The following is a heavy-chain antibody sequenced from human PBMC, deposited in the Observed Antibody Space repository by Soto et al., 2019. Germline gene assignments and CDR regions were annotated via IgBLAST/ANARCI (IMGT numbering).Heavy chain of an antibody. CDR1: GFTFSNYA. D-gene: IGHD1-1*01. V-gene: IGHV3-23*01. J-gene: IGHJ4*02. CDR3: ARESEH. CDR2: ITGSAGGT. Sequence: GGSLRLSCAASGFTFSNYAMSWVRQSPGKGLEWVSTITGSAGGTYYADSMKGRFTISRDNSKSTLYLQMYSLRVEDTAVYYCARESEHWGQGTLVTVSS.